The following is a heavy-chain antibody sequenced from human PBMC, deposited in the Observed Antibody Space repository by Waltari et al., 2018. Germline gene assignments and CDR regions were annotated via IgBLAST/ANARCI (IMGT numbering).Heavy chain of an antibody. D-gene: IGHD2-2*01. V-gene: IGHV4-38-2*01. CDR1: GYSISSGYY. Sequence: QVQLQESGPGLVKPSATLSLTCAVSGYSISSGYYWGWIRQPPGKGLEWIGSIYHSGSTYYNPSLKSRVTISVDTSKNQFSLKLSSVTAADTAVYYCARTRIVVVPAAIPPYNWFDPWGQGTLVTVSS. CDR2: IYHSGST. CDR3: ARTRIVVVPAAIPPYNWFDP. J-gene: IGHJ5*02.